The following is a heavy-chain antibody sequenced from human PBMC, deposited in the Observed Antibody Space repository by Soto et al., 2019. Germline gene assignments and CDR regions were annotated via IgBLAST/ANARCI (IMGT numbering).Heavy chain of an antibody. CDR1: GFTVSSNY. CDR2: IYSGGST. J-gene: IGHJ4*02. CDR3: ARDPGLGAATAFSH. D-gene: IGHD6-25*01. V-gene: IGHV3-53*02. Sequence: EVQLVETGGGLIQPGGSLRLSCAASGFTVSSNYMSWVRQAPGKGLEWVSVIYSGGSTYYADSVKGRFTISRDNSKNTLYLQMNSLRAEDTAVYYCARDPGLGAATAFSHWGQGTLVTVSS.